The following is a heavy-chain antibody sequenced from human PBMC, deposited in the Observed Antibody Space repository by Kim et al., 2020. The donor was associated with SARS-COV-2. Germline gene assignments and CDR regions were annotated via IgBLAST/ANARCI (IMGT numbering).Heavy chain of an antibody. CDR2: IKQDGNQK. CDR1: GFTFSSYC. V-gene: IGHV3-7*01. J-gene: IGHJ3*02. CDR3: ARGGDLYSSGKDAFDI. D-gene: IGHD6-19*01. Sequence: RGSLRLSCAASGFTFSSYCMTWVRQAPGKGLEWVANIKQDGNQKYYVYSVKGRFTLSRYNAKNPLYLQMDSLRAEDTAVSYCARGGDLYSSGKDAFDIWGPGKMVTGSS.